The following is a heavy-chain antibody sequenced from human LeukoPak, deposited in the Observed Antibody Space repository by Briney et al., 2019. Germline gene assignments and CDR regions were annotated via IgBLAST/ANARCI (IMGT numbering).Heavy chain of an antibody. V-gene: IGHV5-51*01. CDR3: ARTAQPVPARYSSSWEYYGDY. Sequence: GASLNTSCKGSGYSYTSYWIGGVRQPPGKGLEWMEIIYPGDSATTYHPSFQGQVTITADNSISTAYLQWSSLKASDTASYYCARTAQPVPARYSSSWEYYGDYCSEGTLVSASS. J-gene: IGHJ4*02. CDR1: GYSYTSYW. D-gene: IGHD6-13*01. CDR2: IYPGDSAT.